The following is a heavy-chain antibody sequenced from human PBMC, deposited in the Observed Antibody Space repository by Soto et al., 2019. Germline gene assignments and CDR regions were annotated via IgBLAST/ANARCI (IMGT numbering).Heavy chain of an antibody. CDR3: ARGIPRGYSYGSYYFDY. V-gene: IGHV3-53*01. CDR2: IYSGGRT. J-gene: IGHJ4*02. Sequence: GGSLRLSCAASGFTVSSNYMTWARQAPGKGLEWVSVIYSGGRTYYADSVKGRFTISRDNSKNTLYLQMNSLRAEDTAVYYCARGIPRGYSYGSYYFDYWGQGTLVTVSS. D-gene: IGHD5-18*01. CDR1: GFTVSSNY.